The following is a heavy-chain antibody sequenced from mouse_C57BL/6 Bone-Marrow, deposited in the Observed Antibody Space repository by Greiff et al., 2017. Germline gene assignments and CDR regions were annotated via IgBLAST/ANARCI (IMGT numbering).Heavy chain of an antibody. V-gene: IGHV14-4*01. Sequence: EVQLKESGAELVRPGASVKLSCTASGFNIKDDYMHWVKQRPEQGLEWIGWIDPENGDTEYASKFQGKATITADTSSNTAYLQLSSLTSEDTAVYYCRRYYGSSYGFDYWGQGTTLTVSS. J-gene: IGHJ2*01. CDR3: RRYYGSSYGFDY. CDR1: GFNIKDDY. D-gene: IGHD1-1*01. CDR2: IDPENGDT.